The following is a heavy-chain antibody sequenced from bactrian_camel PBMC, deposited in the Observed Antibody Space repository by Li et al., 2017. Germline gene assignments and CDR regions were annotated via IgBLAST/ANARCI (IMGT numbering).Heavy chain of an antibody. CDR2: SIDVDGTS. J-gene: IGHJ4*01. CDR1: GDTDKPYC. D-gene: IGHD1*01. V-gene: IGHV3S44*01. Sequence: VQLVESGGDSVQAGGTLRLSCAASGDTDKPYCIAWFRQTYENERERARVASIDVDGTSRYADPEKGRFTISKDNAKNTLYLQMNSLKPEDTAVYYCVPVAIEERDGLVSCARWSQGTQVTVS.